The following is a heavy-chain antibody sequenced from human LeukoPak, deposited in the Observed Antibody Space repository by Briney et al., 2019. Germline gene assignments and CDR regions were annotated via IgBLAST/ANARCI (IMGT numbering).Heavy chain of an antibody. CDR1: GYTFTSYD. Sequence: GASVKVSCKASGYTFTSYDINWVRQATGQGLEWMGWMNPNSGNTGYAQKFQGRVTMTRNTSISTAYMELSSLRSEDTAVYYCARIGTFMSGYLSYYYYYYGMDVWGQGTTVTVSS. D-gene: IGHD3-3*01. J-gene: IGHJ6*02. V-gene: IGHV1-8*01. CDR2: MNPNSGNT. CDR3: ARIGTFMSGYLSYYYYYYGMDV.